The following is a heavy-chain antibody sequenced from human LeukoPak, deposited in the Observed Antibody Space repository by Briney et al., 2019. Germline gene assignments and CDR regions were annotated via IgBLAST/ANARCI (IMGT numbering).Heavy chain of an antibody. CDR1: GFTFSSYS. D-gene: IGHD1-26*01. CDR2: ISSSSSYI. V-gene: IGHV3-21*01. CDR3: ARDSPSGSLGAFDI. J-gene: IGHJ3*02. Sequence: PGGSLRLSRAASGFTFSSYSMNWVRQAPGKGLEWVSSISSSSSYIYYADSVKGRFTISRDNAKNSLYLQMNSLRAEDTAVYYCARDSPSGSLGAFDIWGQGTMVTVSS.